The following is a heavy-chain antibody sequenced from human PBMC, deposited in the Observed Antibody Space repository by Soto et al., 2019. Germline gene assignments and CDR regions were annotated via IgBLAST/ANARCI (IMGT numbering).Heavy chain of an antibody. CDR2: IYYIGST. CDR1: GGSISSINW. J-gene: IGHJ5*02. Sequence: PSETLSLTCVVSGGSISSINWWSWVRPTPGKGLEWIGEIYYIGSTNYNPSLTSRVTMSIDKSKNQLFLNLTSVTAAGTAEYYWARASGVPATDWCDAGGQGTVVPAPQ. CDR3: ARASGVPATDWCDA. V-gene: IGHV4-4*02. D-gene: IGHD3-10*01.